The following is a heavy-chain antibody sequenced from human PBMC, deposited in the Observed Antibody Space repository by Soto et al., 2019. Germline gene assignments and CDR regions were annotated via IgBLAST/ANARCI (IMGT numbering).Heavy chain of an antibody. V-gene: IGHV1-18*01. CDR2: ISAYNGNT. Sequence: QVQLVQSGAEVKKPGASVKVSCKASGYTFTSYGISWVRQAPGQGLEWMGWISAYNGNTNYAQKLQGRVTMTTDTSTRTAYMELRRLSADEPAVYYCARDRLSNYCGMDVWGQGTTVTVSS. CDR1: GYTFTSYG. J-gene: IGHJ6*02. CDR3: ARDRLSNYCGMDV.